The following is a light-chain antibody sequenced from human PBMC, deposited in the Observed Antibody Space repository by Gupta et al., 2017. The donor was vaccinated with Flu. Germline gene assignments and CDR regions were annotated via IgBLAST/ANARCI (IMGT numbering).Light chain of an antibody. CDR3: QQTHSAPQWT. Sequence: DIQMTQSSSSLSASVGDRVTLTCRARQTVSGYLNWFQQRPGKAPELLIYGASNLQSGVPSRFSGSGFGTNFTLTINSLQPEDFATYYCQQTHSAPQWTFGQGTKVEIK. CDR2: GAS. CDR1: QTVSGY. J-gene: IGKJ1*01. V-gene: IGKV1-39*01.